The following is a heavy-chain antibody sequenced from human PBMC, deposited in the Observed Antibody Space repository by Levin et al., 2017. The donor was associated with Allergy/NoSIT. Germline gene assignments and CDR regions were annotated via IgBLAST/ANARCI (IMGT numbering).Heavy chain of an antibody. CDR3: ARFVVTPVSYFYMDV. CDR1: GYTFKNYG. D-gene: IGHD2-2*01. J-gene: IGHJ6*03. V-gene: IGHV1-18*01. Sequence: AASVKVSCKASGYTFKNYGISWVRQAPGQGLEWMGWISTHNGNTNYAQSFQGRVTMTTDTSTSTADMELRSLISDDTAVYYCARFVVTPVSYFYMDVWGKGTTVTVS. CDR2: ISTHNGNT.